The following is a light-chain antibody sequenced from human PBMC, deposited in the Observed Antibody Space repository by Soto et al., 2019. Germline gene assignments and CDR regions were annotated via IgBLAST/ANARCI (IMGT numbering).Light chain of an antibody. CDR3: QQSYSTPVT. J-gene: IGKJ1*01. Sequence: DIQMTPSPFSLSASVVAQITTPCRASQSISSYLNWYQQKPGKAPKLLIYAASSLQSGVPSRFSGSGSGTDLTLTISSLQPEDFATYYCQQSYSTPVTFGQGTKVDIK. CDR2: AAS. V-gene: IGKV1-39*01. CDR1: QSISSY.